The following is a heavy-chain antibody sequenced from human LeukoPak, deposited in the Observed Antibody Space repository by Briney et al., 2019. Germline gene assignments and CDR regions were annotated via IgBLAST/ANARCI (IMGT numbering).Heavy chain of an antibody. D-gene: IGHD3-16*01. CDR3: ARGVRGGLDY. Sequence: SETLSLTCTVSGVSISSYYWSWIRQPPGKGLEWIGYIYYSGSTNYNPSLKSRVTISVDTPKNQFSLKLSSVTAADTAVYYCARGVRGGLDYWGQGTLVTVSS. CDR2: IYYSGST. V-gene: IGHV4-59*01. J-gene: IGHJ4*02. CDR1: GVSISSYY.